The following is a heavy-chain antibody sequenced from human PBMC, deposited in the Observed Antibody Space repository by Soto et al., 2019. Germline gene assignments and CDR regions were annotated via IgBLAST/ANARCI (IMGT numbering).Heavy chain of an antibody. CDR1: GGSMSSYY. J-gene: IGHJ4*02. CDR2: ISYSGST. V-gene: IGHV4-59*01. D-gene: IGHD2-15*01. Sequence: SETLSLTCTVSGGSMSSYYWAWLRQSPGRGLEWIGYISYSGSTYYNPSLKSRVTISADTSKNQFSLRMNSMIAADTAVYYCARADPDASVGYWGQGTLVTVSS. CDR3: ARADPDASVGY.